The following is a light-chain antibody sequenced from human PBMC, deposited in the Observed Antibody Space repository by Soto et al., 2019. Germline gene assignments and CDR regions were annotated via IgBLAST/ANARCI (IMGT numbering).Light chain of an antibody. Sequence: EIVLTQSPATLSVSPWERVILSCRASQSVDISLAWYQQKPGQAPRLLIYGASTRATDMPGTFSGRGSGTEFTLTITSLRPEDFGVYYCQQYRSWPRTFGQGTKVDIK. CDR3: QQYRSWPRT. CDR2: GAS. CDR1: QSVDIS. V-gene: IGKV3-15*01. J-gene: IGKJ1*01.